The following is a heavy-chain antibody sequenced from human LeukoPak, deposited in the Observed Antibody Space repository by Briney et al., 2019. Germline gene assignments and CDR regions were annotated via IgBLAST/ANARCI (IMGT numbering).Heavy chain of an antibody. CDR3: ARVYYDFWSGYRGAFDI. CDR2: INHSGST. V-gene: IGHV4-34*01. D-gene: IGHD3-3*01. CDR1: GGSFSGYY. J-gene: IGHJ3*02. Sequence: PSETLSLTCAVYGGSFSGYYWSWIRQPPGKGLEWIGEINHSGSTNYNPSLKSRVTILVDTSKNQFSLKLSSVTAADTAVYYCARVYYDFWSGYRGAFDIWGQGTMVTVSS.